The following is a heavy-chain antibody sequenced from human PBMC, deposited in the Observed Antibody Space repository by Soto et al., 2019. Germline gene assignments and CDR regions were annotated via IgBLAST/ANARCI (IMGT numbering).Heavy chain of an antibody. CDR2: IYYSGNT. CDR1: GGSISSGDYY. Sequence: QMQLQESGPGLVKPSQTLSLTCTVSGGSISSGDYYWSWIRQPPGKGLEWIGYIYYSGNTHYNPSLMSRVTISVDTSNNQFSLKLSSVTAADTAVYYCARASAYTASDFDYWGQGTLVTVSS. V-gene: IGHV4-30-4*01. D-gene: IGHD5-18*01. J-gene: IGHJ4*02. CDR3: ARASAYTASDFDY.